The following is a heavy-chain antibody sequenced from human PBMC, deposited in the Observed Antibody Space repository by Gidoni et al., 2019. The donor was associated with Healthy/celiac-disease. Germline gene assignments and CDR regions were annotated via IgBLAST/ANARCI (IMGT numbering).Heavy chain of an antibody. J-gene: IGHJ4*02. CDR3: ARDSEFSSRNDY. CDR2: INPDNGNT. D-gene: IGHD6-6*01. CDR1: GYTFTSYG. Sequence: QVHLVQSGAEVTKPGASVKVSCKASGYTFTSYGISWVRQAHGQGLEWMGWINPDNGNTNYEQKVKGRVTMTTDTFTSTVYMELRSLRSDDTAVYYCARDSEFSSRNDYWGQGTLVTVSS. V-gene: IGHV1-18*01.